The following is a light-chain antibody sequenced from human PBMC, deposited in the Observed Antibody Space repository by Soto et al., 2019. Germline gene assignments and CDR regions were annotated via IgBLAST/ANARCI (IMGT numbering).Light chain of an antibody. J-gene: IGLJ1*01. CDR3: CSYAGTFSLV. Sequence: QSALTQPRSVSGSPGQSVTMSCTGTSSDVGAYTYVSWYQQHPGKVPKLIIYDVNRRPSGVPDRFSGSKSGNTASLTISGLQADDEADYYCCSYAGTFSLVFGTGTKVTVL. V-gene: IGLV2-11*01. CDR2: DVN. CDR1: SSDVGAYTY.